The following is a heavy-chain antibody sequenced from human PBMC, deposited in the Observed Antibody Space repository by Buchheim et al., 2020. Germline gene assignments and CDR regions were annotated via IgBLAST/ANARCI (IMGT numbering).Heavy chain of an antibody. D-gene: IGHD2-15*01. CDR2: IKPDGSEM. Sequence: EVLLVESGGGLVQTGGSLRLSCATSGFTFSSYWMTWVRRAPGRGLEWGANIKPDGSEMYYVDSVKGRFIISRDTPENYLYLQMNSLRAEDTAVYYCAKEHCSGGSCYVGLDYWGQGTL. V-gene: IGHV3-7*04. J-gene: IGHJ4*02. CDR1: GFTFSSYW. CDR3: AKEHCSGGSCYVGLDY.